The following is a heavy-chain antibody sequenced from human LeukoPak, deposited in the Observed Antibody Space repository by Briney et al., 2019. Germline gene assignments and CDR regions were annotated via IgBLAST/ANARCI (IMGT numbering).Heavy chain of an antibody. V-gene: IGHV4-4*07. CDR1: GGAMSSYL. CDR3: VRGKLAAGTVLEY. D-gene: IGHD6-13*01. CDR2: MSASGRP. J-gene: IGHJ4*02. Sequence: SETLSLTCTVSGGAMSSYLWTWIRQPAGTGLEWIGRMSASGRPNYNPSLMSRVSMSVDTSKNQFSLQLTSVTAADTAVYYCVRGKLAAGTVLEYWGRGALVTVSS.